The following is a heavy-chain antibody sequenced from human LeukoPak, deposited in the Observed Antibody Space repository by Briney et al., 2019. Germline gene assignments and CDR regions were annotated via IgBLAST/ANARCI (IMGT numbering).Heavy chain of an antibody. V-gene: IGHV3-48*01. CDR3: ARDSSGYSYPPYYFDY. D-gene: IGHD3-22*01. CDR2: ISSSSYTI. CDR1: GFTFSSYS. J-gene: IGHJ4*02. Sequence: GGSLRLSCAASGFTFSSYSMNWVRQAPGKGLEWVSYISSSSYTIYYADSVKGRFTISRDNAKNSLYLQMNSLRAEDTAVYYCARDSSGYSYPPYYFDYWGQGTLVTASS.